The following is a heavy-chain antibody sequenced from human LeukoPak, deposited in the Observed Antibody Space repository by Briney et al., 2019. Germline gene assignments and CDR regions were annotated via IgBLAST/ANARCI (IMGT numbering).Heavy chain of an antibody. CDR2: IIPIFGTA. J-gene: IGHJ4*02. Sequence: SVKVSCKASGGTFSSYAISWVRQAPGQGLEWMGGIIPIFGTANYAQKFQGRVTITADESTSTAYMELSSLRSEDTAVYYCARVDWDYGGNTPTYYFDYWGQGTLVTVSS. CDR3: ARVDWDYGGNTPTYYFDY. V-gene: IGHV1-69*13. CDR1: GGTFSSYA. D-gene: IGHD4-23*01.